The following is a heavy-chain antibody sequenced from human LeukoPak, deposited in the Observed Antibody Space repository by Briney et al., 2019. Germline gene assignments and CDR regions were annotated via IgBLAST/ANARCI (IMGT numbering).Heavy chain of an antibody. CDR1: GGSFSGYY. J-gene: IGHJ4*02. D-gene: IGHD2-2*02. CDR2: INHSGST. Sequence: PSETLSLTCAVYGGSFSGYYWSWIRQPPGKGLEWIGEINHSGSTNYNPSLKSRVTISVDTSKNQFSLKLSSVTAADTAVYYCARGFSADIVVVPAAIGYYFDYWGQGTLVTVSS. CDR3: ARGFSADIVVVPAAIGYYFDY. V-gene: IGHV4-34*01.